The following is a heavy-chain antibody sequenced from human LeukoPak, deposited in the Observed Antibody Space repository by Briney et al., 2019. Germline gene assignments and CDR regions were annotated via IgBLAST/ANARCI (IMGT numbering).Heavy chain of an antibody. CDR2: IYWDDDK. V-gene: IGHV2-5*02. CDR1: GFSLSTGGMG. J-gene: IGHJ3*02. D-gene: IGHD5-24*01. Sequence: SGPTLVNPTQTLTLTCTFSGFSLSTGGMGVGWNRQPPGKALEWLTLIYWDDDKRYSPSLKSRLTITKDTSKNQVILTMTNMDPADTATYYCAHRPRQSRDGYNGDVFAIWGQGTMVTVSS. CDR3: AHRPRQSRDGYNGDVFAI.